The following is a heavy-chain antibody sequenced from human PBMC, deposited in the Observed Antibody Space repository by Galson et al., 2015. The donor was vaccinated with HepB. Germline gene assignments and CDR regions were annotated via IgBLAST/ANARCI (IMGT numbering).Heavy chain of an antibody. J-gene: IGHJ6*02. CDR1: GYSFSRHW. Sequence: QSGAEVTKPGEPLKISCKGSGYSFSRHWVGWVRQMPGKGLEWMGIIYPGDSDIRYSPSFQGQVTISADKSIRTAYLQWSSLKASDTAMYYCARHDTNGGNLNYYYGMDVWGQGTTVTVSS. D-gene: IGHD2-8*01. V-gene: IGHV5-51*01. CDR3: ARHDTNGGNLNYYYGMDV. CDR2: IYPGDSDI.